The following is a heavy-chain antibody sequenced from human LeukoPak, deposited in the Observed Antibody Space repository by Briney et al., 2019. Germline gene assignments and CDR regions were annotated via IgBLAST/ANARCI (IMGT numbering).Heavy chain of an antibody. D-gene: IGHD3-22*01. J-gene: IGHJ4*02. CDR1: GGSFSGYY. V-gene: IGHV4-34*01. CDR3: ASYPKYYYDSSGYLHDY. Sequence: SETLSLTCAVYGGSFSGYYWSWIRQPPGKGLEWIGEINHSGSTNYNPSLKSRVTISVDTSKNQFSLKLSSVTAADTAVYYCASYPKYYYDSSGYLHDYWGQGTLVTVSS. CDR2: INHSGST.